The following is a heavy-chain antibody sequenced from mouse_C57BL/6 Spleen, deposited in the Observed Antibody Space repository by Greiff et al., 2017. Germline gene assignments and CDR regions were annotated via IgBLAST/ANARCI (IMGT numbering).Heavy chain of an antibody. D-gene: IGHD1-1*01. J-gene: IGHJ4*01. CDR1: GYTFTDYY. Sequence: EVQLLQSGPELAKPGASVKISCKASGYTFTDYYLNWVKQSHGKSLEWIGDINPKNGGTSYNQKFKGKATLTVDKSSSTTYMELRSLTSEASAVYDCARSDYSGSSDAMDYWGQGTSLTVSS. CDR2: INPKNGGT. CDR3: ARSDYSGSSDAMDY. V-gene: IGHV1-26*01.